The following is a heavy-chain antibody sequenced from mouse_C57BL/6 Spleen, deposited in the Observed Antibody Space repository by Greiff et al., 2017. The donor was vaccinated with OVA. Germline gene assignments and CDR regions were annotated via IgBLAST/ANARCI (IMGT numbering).Heavy chain of an antibody. CDR1: GYTFTDYE. V-gene: IGHV1-15*01. J-gene: IGHJ2*01. Sequence: QVQLKESGAELVRPGASVTLSCKASGYTFTDYEMHWVKQTPVHGLEWIGAIDPETGGTAYNQKFKGKAILTADKSSSTAYMELRSLTSEDSAVYYCTRLAGHGNYFDYWGQGTTLTVSS. CDR3: TRLAGHGNYFDY. CDR2: IDPETGGT. D-gene: IGHD2-1*01.